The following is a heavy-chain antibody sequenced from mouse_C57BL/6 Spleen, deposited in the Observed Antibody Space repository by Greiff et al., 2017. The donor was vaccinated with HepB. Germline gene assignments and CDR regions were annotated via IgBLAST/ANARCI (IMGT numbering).Heavy chain of an antibody. CDR2: ISNGGGST. V-gene: IGHV5-12*01. D-gene: IGHD6-1*01. CDR1: GFTFSDYY. J-gene: IGHJ1*03. CDR3: ARHNLGYFDV. Sequence: EVQVVESGGGLVQPGGSLKLSCAASGFTFSDYYMYWVRQTPEKRLEWVAYISNGGGSTYYPDTVKGRFTISRDNAKNTLYLQMSRLKSEDTAMYYCARHNLGYFDVWGTGTTVTVSS.